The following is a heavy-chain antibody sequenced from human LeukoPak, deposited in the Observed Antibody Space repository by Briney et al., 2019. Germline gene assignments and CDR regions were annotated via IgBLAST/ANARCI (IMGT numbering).Heavy chain of an antibody. CDR2: INWDGGST. D-gene: IGHD2-2*01. CDR3: ARVACSSTSCYGHYYYYYMDV. CDR1: GFTFDDYG. V-gene: IGHV3-20*04. Sequence: GGSLRLSCAASGFTFDDYGMSWVRQAPGKGLEWVSGINWDGGSTGYADSVRGRFTISRDNAKNSLYLQMNSLRAEDTALYYCARVACSSTSCYGHYYYYYMDVWGRGTTVTVSS. J-gene: IGHJ6*03.